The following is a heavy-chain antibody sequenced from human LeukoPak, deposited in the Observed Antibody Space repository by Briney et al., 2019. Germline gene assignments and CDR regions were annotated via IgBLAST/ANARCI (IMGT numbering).Heavy chain of an antibody. V-gene: IGHV3-30*18. CDR2: ISDDGSNK. D-gene: IGHD5-18*01. CDR1: GFTFSSYG. J-gene: IGHJ4*02. CDR3: AKEGVGYSYGFIDY. Sequence: GALSLSCAASGFTFSSYGMHWVRQAPGKGLEWVAVISDDGSNKYYEDSVKGRFTISRDNSKNTLYLQMNSLRAEDTAVYYCAKEGVGYSYGFIDYWGQGTLVTVSS.